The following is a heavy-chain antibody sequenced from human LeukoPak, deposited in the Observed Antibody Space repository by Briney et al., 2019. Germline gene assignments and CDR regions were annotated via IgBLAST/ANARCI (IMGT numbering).Heavy chain of an antibody. V-gene: IGHV1-2*02. Sequence: GASVKVSCKASGYTFTGYYMHWVRQAPGQGLEWMGWINPNSGGTNYAQKFQGRVTMTRDTSISTVYMELSRLRSDDTAVYYCARDRGWYSLENWFDPWGQGTLVTVSS. D-gene: IGHD6-19*01. CDR3: ARDRGWYSLENWFDP. J-gene: IGHJ5*02. CDR1: GYTFTGYY. CDR2: INPNSGGT.